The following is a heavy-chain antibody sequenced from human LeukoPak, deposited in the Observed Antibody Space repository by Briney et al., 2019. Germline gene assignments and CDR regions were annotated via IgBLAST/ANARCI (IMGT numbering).Heavy chain of an antibody. CDR2: ISGNGGST. CDR1: GFTFSSYA. Sequence: GGSLRLSCAASGFTFSSYAMSWVRQAPGKGLEWVSAISGNGGSTYYADSVKGRFTISRDNSKNTLYLQMNSLRAEDTAVYYCAKDRKGCSGGSCYYGQDYWGQGTLVTVSS. V-gene: IGHV3-23*01. CDR3: AKDRKGCSGGSCYYGQDY. D-gene: IGHD2-15*01. J-gene: IGHJ4*02.